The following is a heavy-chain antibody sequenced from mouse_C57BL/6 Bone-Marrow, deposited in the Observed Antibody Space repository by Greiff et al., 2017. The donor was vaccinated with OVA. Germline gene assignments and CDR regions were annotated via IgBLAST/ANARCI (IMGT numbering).Heavy chain of an antibody. D-gene: IGHD2-4*01. J-gene: IGHJ1*03. CDR3: ARSGDYEGYFDV. CDR2: IDPSDSYT. V-gene: IGHV1-69*01. CDR1: GYTFTSYW. Sequence: QVQLQQPGAELVMPGASVKLSCKASGYTFTSYWMHWVKQRPGQGLEWIGEIDPSDSYTNYNQKFKGKSTLTVDKSSSTAYMQLSSLTSEDSAVYYCARSGDYEGYFDVWGTGTTVTVSS.